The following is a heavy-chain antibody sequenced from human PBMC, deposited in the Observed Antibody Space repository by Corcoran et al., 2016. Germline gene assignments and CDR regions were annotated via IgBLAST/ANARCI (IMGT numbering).Heavy chain of an antibody. CDR2: IRSKAYGGTT. CDR1: GFTFGDYA. CDR3: TREGSSGYYSLYYYYGMDV. Sequence: EVQLVESGGGLVQPGRSLRLSCTASGFTFGDYAMSWFRQAPGKGLEWVGFIRSKAYGGTTEYAASVKGRFTISRDDSKSIAYLQMNSLKTEDTAVYYCTREGSSGYYSLYYYYGMDVWGQGTTVTVSS. V-gene: IGHV3-49*03. J-gene: IGHJ6*02. D-gene: IGHD3-22*01.